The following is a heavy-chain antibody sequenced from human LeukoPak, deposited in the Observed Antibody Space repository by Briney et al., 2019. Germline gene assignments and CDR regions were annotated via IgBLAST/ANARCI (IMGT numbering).Heavy chain of an antibody. CDR3: ARDGATSYAFDI. J-gene: IGHJ3*02. D-gene: IGHD3-16*01. CDR1: GYTLTELS. Sequence: ASVKVSCKVSGYTLTELSMHWVRQAPGKGLEWMGWISAYNGNTNYAQKLQGRVTMTTDTSTSTAYMELRSLRSDDTAVYYCARDGATSYAFDIWGQGTMVTVSS. CDR2: ISAYNGNT. V-gene: IGHV1-18*01.